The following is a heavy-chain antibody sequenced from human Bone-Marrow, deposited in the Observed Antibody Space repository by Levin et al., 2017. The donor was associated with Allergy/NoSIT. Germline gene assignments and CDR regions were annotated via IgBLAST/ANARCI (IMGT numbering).Heavy chain of an antibody. V-gene: IGHV4-4*02. CDR1: GGSISSSNW. CDR3: VRRNSSWVVFAFDM. Sequence: SETLSLTCAVSGGSISSSNWWNWVRQSPGGGLEWIGEIYHSGSTNYNPSLKNRIFISVDKSRNQFSLRLNSVTAADTALYYCVRRNSSWVVFAFDMWGQGTLVTVSS. CDR2: IYHSGST. J-gene: IGHJ3*02. D-gene: IGHD2-8*02.